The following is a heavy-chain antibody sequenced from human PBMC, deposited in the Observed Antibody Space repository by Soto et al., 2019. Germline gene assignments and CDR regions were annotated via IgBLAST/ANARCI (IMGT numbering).Heavy chain of an antibody. V-gene: IGHV1-18*01. CDR3: ARDWFGIDY. CDR1: GYTFTSYG. J-gene: IGHJ4*02. Sequence: QVQLVQSGAEVKKPGASVKVSCKASGYTFTSYGISWVRQAPGQGLEWMGWINPYNGNTNYAQKLQGRVTMTTDTSTNTAYMELRRLRSDDAAVYYCARDWFGIDYWGQGTLVTVSS. CDR2: INPYNGNT. D-gene: IGHD3-16*01.